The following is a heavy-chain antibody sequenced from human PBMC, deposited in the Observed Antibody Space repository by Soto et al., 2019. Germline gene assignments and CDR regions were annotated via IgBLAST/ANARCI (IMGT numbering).Heavy chain of an antibody. V-gene: IGHV4-59*01. CDR2: IFYSGST. CDR1: GGSISSYY. D-gene: IGHD2-2*01. CDR3: ARVYCSSTSCFDFFDY. J-gene: IGHJ4*02. Sequence: SETLSLTCTVSGGSISSYYWSWIRQPPGKGLEWIGYIFYSGSTNYNPSLKSRVTISVDTSKSQFSLKLSSVTAADTAVYYCARVYCSSTSCFDFFDYWGQGTLVTVS.